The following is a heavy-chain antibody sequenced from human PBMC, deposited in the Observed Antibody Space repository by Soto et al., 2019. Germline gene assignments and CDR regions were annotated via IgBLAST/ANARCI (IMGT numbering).Heavy chain of an antibody. J-gene: IGHJ4*02. CDR1: GGSFRPNY. CDR2: IYFGGTT. Sequence: SETLSLTCSLSGGSFRPNYWSWIRQSPGKGLEWVGYIYFGGTTSYNPSLKSRVTISVDRSKNQFSLKLSSVTAADTAVYYCARGSHDSSGYYYSFNFDYWGQGTLVTVSS. CDR3: ARGSHDSSGYYYSFNFDY. V-gene: IGHV4-59*12. D-gene: IGHD3-22*01.